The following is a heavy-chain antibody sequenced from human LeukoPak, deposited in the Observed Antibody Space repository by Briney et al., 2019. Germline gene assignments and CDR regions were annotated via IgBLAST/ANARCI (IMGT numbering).Heavy chain of an antibody. CDR2: VYYTGYT. V-gene: IGHV4-59*01. Sequence: PSETLSLTCTVSGGSLGNYYWSWIRQPPGQGLEWVGYVYYTGYTTYNPSLKSRVTISVGMSQNKFSLILTSVTAADTAVSYCARHRGDLITSHNYFDPWGQGTLVTVSS. J-gene: IGHJ5*01. D-gene: IGHD3-10*01. CDR3: ARHRGDLITSHNYFDP. CDR1: GGSLGNYY.